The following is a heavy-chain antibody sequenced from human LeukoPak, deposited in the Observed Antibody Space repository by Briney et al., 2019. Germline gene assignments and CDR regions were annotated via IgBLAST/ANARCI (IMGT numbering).Heavy chain of an antibody. J-gene: IGHJ6*02. V-gene: IGHV4-30-4*01. CDR2: IYYSGST. D-gene: IGHD2/OR15-2a*01. Sequence: SETLSLTCTVSGGSISSGDYYWSWIRQPPGKGLEWIGYIYYSGSTYYNPSLKSRVTISVDTSKNQFSLKLSSVTAADTAVYYCARGPSNFSPSFVSKRGYYYGKDVWGQGTTVTVSS. CDR1: GGSISSGDYY. CDR3: ARGPSNFSPSFVSKRGYYYGKDV.